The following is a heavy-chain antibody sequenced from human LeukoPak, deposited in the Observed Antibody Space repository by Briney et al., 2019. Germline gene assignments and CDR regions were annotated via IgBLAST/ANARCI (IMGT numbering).Heavy chain of an antibody. D-gene: IGHD1-26*01. V-gene: IGHV3-7*04. CDR1: GFTFSSYW. J-gene: IGHJ4*02. CDR2: IKHDGSEK. Sequence: GGSLRLSCAASGFTFSSYWMSWVRQAPGKGLEWVANIKHDGSEKYYVDSVKGRFTISRDNARNSLYLQMNSLRAEDTAVYYCARETRWELVDYWGQGTLVTVSS. CDR3: ARETRWELVDY.